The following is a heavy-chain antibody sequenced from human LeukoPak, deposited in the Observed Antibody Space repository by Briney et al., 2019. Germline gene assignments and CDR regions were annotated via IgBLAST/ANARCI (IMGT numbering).Heavy chain of an antibody. CDR3: AKDPEQQLGAYFDY. D-gene: IGHD6-13*01. J-gene: IGHJ4*02. CDR2: IRNVGSNK. Sequence: PGGSLRLSCAASGFTFSSYGMHWVRQAPGKGLEWVAFIRNVGSNKYYADSVKGRFTISRDNSKNTVYLQMNSLRAEDTAVYYCAKDPEQQLGAYFDYWGQGTLVTVSS. V-gene: IGHV3-30*02. CDR1: GFTFSSYG.